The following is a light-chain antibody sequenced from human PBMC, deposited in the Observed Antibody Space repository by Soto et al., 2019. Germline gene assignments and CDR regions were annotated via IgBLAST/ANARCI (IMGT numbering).Light chain of an antibody. J-gene: IGKJ1*01. CDR1: QSVSSF. CDR3: QQYSSSRT. V-gene: IGKV3-20*01. Sequence: EIVLTQTPATLSLSPGERATLSCRSSQSVSSFLAWYQKKPGQAPRLLIYGGSSRATGIPVRFSGSGSETDFTLTITRLEPDDFAVYYCQQYSSSRTFGQGTKVDIK. CDR2: GGS.